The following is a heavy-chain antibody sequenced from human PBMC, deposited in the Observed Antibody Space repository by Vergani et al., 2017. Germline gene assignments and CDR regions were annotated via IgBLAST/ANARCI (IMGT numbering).Heavy chain of an antibody. CDR3: ARHTTYTDS. V-gene: IGHV1-2*02. D-gene: IGHD1-1*01. J-gene: IGHJ4*02. Sequence: QVQLVQSGAEVKKPGASVNVSCKASGYTFTDYYIHWVRQAPGQGLEWMGWINPNKGGTNYAQKFQGRVTMTRDTSISTAFLQWDSLKASDTALYYCARHTTYTDSWGQGTLVTVSS. CDR1: GYTFTDYY. CDR2: INPNKGGT.